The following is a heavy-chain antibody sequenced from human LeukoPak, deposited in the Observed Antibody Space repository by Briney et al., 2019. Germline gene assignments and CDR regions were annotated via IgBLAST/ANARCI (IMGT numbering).Heavy chain of an antibody. CDR1: GFTVSSNY. V-gene: IGHV3-53*01. D-gene: IGHD3-16*02. CDR3: ARDSYQGFLWFDP. J-gene: IGHJ5*02. Sequence: GGSLRLSCAASGFTVSSNYMSWVRQAPGKGLEWVSVIYSGGSTYYADSVKGRFTISRDNSKNTLYLQMNSLRAEDTAVYYSARDSYQGFLWFDPWGQGTLVTVSS. CDR2: IYSGGST.